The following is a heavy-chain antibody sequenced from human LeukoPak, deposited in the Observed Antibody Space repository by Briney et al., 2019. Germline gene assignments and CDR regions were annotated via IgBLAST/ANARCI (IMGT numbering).Heavy chain of an antibody. V-gene: IGHV4-59*01. Sequence: SETLSLTCTVSGGSISSFHWSWIRQPPGKGLEHIGNIYDSGSTYYNPSLKSRVTISVDTSKNQFSLKLSSVTAADTAVYYCARDIRKTRITMVRGVLYYYYGMDVWGQGTTVTVSS. CDR1: GGSISSFH. D-gene: IGHD3-10*01. CDR2: IYDSGST. J-gene: IGHJ6*02. CDR3: ARDIRKTRITMVRGVLYYYYGMDV.